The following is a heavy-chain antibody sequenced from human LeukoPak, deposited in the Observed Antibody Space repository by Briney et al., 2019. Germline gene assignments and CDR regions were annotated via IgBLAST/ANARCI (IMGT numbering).Heavy chain of an antibody. V-gene: IGHV1-2*02. CDR1: GYTSTGYY. Sequence: ASVKVSCKASGYTSTGYYMHWVRQAPGQGLERMGWINPNSGGTNYAQKFQGRVTMTRDTSISTAYMELSRLRSDDTAVYYCARDEGYCSSTSCYPYFDYWGQGTLVTVSS. CDR3: ARDEGYCSSTSCYPYFDY. J-gene: IGHJ4*02. CDR2: INPNSGGT. D-gene: IGHD2-2*01.